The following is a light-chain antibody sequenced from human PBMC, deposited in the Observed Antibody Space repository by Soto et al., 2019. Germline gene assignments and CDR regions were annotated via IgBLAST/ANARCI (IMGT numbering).Light chain of an antibody. CDR2: GTS. CDR1: QSVSSD. V-gene: IGKV3-15*01. Sequence: ETVISQSPATLTVSPGERATLSCRASQSVSSDLAWYQQKPGQAPRLLIYGTSIRATGIPARFSGSGSGTEFTLTISSLRSEDFAVYYCQQYNNWPTSGQGTKVDIK. J-gene: IGKJ1*01. CDR3: QQYNNWPT.